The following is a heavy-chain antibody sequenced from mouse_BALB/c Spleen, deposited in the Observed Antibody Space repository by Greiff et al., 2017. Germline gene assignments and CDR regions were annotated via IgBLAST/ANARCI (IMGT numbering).Heavy chain of an antibody. CDR1: GFSLTSYG. V-gene: IGHV2-5-1*01. CDR3: AKNWDYYAMDY. Sequence: VQLQQSGPSLVQPSQSLSITCTVSGFSLTSYGVHWVRQSPGKGLEWLGVIWSGGSTDYNAAFMSRLSITKDNSKCQVFFKMNSLQADDTAIYYCAKNWDYYAMDYWGQGTSVTVSS. CDR2: IWSGGST. D-gene: IGHD4-1*01. J-gene: IGHJ4*01.